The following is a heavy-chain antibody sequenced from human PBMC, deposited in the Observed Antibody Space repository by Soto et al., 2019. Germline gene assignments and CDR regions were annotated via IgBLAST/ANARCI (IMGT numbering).Heavy chain of an antibody. CDR1: GFSFGSYW. V-gene: IGHV3-7*03. J-gene: IGHJ4*02. D-gene: IGHD3-3*01. CDR2: IKDDGSER. CDR3: ARDVGPVTIFGEALSGYFDL. Sequence: PGGSLRLSCAVSGFSFGSYWMSWVRQAPGKGLEWLASIKDDGSERYYLDSVKGRFTISRDNAKDSLSLQMNSLRGEDTAFYYCARDVGPVTIFGEALSGYFDLWGQGTLVTVSS.